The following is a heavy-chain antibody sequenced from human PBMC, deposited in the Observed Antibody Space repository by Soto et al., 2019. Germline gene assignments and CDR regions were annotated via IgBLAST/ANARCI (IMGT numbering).Heavy chain of an antibody. Sequence: EVQLVESGGGLVQPGGSLRLSCAASGFTFSSYSMNWVRQAPGKGLEWLSYISSSSSTVYYSDSAKGRFTISRDNAKNALYLQMNSLRAEDTAVYYCARCDYVPVSDYWGQGTLVTVSS. D-gene: IGHD4-17*01. J-gene: IGHJ4*02. CDR1: GFTFSSYS. V-gene: IGHV3-48*01. CDR3: ARCDYVPVSDY. CDR2: ISSSSSTV.